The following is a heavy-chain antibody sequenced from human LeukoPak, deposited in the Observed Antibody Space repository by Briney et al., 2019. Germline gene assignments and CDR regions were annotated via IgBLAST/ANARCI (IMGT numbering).Heavy chain of an antibody. Sequence: GGSLRLSCAASGLTFSGYWMSWVRQAPGKGLEWVANIKQDGSEKYYVDSVKGRFTISRDNARNSLYLQMNSLRAEDTAIYYCASGRQLGYWGQGTLVTVSS. CDR3: ASGRQLGY. CDR1: GLTFSGYW. D-gene: IGHD3-16*01. CDR2: IKQDGSEK. J-gene: IGHJ4*02. V-gene: IGHV3-7*01.